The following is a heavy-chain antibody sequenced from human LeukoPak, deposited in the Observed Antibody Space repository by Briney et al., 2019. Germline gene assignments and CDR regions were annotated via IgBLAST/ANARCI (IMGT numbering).Heavy chain of an antibody. CDR1: GYTFTGSY. Sequence: ASVKVSCKASGYTFTGSYMHWVRQAPGQGLEWMGWINLNSGGTNFAQKFQGRVTMTRDTSITTAYMELSRLRFDDTAVYYCVSLGYCSGGSCEKRYFDYWGQGTLVTVSS. D-gene: IGHD2-15*01. V-gene: IGHV1-2*02. CDR3: VSLGYCSGGSCEKRYFDY. J-gene: IGHJ4*02. CDR2: INLNSGGT.